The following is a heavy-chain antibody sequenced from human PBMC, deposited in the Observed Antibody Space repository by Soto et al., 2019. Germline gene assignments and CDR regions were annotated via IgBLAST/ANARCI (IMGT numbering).Heavy chain of an antibody. CDR2: IYPGDSDT. V-gene: IGHV5-51*01. CDR3: ARHPEGYCSSTSCYNPIDY. D-gene: IGHD2-2*02. J-gene: IGHJ4*02. CDR1: GYSFTSYW. Sequence: GESLKISCKGSGYSFTSYWIGWVRQMPGKGLEWMGIIYPGDSDTRYSPSFQGQVTISADKSISTAYLQWSSLKASDTAMYYCARHPEGYCSSTSCYNPIDYWGQGTLVTVSS.